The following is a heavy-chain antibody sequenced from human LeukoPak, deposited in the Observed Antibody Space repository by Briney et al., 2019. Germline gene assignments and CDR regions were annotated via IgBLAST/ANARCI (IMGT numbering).Heavy chain of an antibody. CDR3: ARTSGDAFDI. V-gene: IGHV4-59*01. CDR2: IYYSGST. CDR1: GGSISSYY. J-gene: IGHJ3*02. Sequence: SGTLSLTCTVSGGSISSYYWSWIRQPPGKGLEWIGYIYYSGSTNYNPSLKSRVTISVDTSKNQFSLKLSSVTAADTAVYYCARTSGDAFDIWGQGTMVTVSS.